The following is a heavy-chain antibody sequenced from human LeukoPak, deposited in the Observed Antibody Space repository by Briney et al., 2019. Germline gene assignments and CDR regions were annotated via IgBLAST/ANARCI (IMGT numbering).Heavy chain of an antibody. CDR1: GFTFSSYA. J-gene: IGHJ4*02. D-gene: IGHD1-26*01. Sequence: GGSLRLSCAASGFTFSSYAMSWVRQAPGKGLEWVSAISGSDDTTYYADSVKGRFTISRDNSKNTLNLQMNSLRADDTAVYYCANRIPTRIVGAHRFDYWGQGTLVTVSS. CDR3: ANRIPTRIVGAHRFDY. CDR2: ISGSDDTT. V-gene: IGHV3-23*01.